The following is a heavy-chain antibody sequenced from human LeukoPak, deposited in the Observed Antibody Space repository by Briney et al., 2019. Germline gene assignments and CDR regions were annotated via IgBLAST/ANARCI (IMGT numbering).Heavy chain of an antibody. D-gene: IGHD2-2*01. V-gene: IGHV1-2*02. J-gene: IGHJ4*02. CDR2: LNPNSGRP. CDR3: ARGIGDQYQLLI. CDR1: GYTFTGYY. Sequence: GASVKVSCKASGYTFTGYYMHWVGQAPGQGREWMACLNPNSGRPTYAQTFQGRVTMPRHTSISTASMELSRLRSDDTAVYYCARGIGDQYQLLIWGQGTLVTVSS.